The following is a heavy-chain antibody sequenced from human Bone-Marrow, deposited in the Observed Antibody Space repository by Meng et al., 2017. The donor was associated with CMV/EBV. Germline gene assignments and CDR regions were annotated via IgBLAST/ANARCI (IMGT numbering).Heavy chain of an antibody. J-gene: IGHJ4*02. CDR1: GLTFSSYW. CDR3: AKEGRDSGNYLTDS. Sequence: GGSLRLSCAASGLTFSSYWMSWVRQAPGKGLEWVANIKQDGSETFYVDSVKGRFTISRDNSKNTLYLQMNSLRAEDTAVYYCAKEGRDSGNYLTDSWGQGTLVTVSS. V-gene: IGHV3-7*03. D-gene: IGHD1-26*01. CDR2: IKQDGSET.